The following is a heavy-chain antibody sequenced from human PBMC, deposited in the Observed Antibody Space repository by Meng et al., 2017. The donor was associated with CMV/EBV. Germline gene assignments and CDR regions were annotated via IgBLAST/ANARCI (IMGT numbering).Heavy chain of an antibody. CDR1: GWVFRGYH. D-gene: IGHD2-15*01. CDR3: ASSPRRAANNWFDP. J-gene: IGHJ5*02. Sequence: GWVFRGYHLRWIPQPPGKGLGWIGEINHRGSTKLHPSLKSRVTISVDTSKNQFSLKLSSVTAADTAVYYCASSPRRAANNWFDPWGQGTLVTVSS. V-gene: IGHV4-34*13. CDR2: INHRGST.